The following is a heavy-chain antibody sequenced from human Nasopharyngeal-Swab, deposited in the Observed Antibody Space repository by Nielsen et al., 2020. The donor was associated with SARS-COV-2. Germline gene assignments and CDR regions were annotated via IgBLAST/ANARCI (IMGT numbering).Heavy chain of an antibody. CDR3: AKAPRGITMSYFQH. V-gene: IGHV3-64*04. D-gene: IGHD3-10*02. J-gene: IGHJ1*01. CDR1: GFTFSVYA. CDR2: INDYEDRL. Sequence: GESLQISCSASGFTFSVYAMHWVRQAPGKGLEYVSTINDYEDRLYYADSVKGRFTISRDNSKNTLYLQMNSLRAEDTAVYYCAKAPRGITMSYFQHWGQGTLVTVSS.